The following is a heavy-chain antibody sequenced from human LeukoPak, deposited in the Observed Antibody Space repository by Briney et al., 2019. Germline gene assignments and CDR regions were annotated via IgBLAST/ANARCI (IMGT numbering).Heavy chain of an antibody. D-gene: IGHD6-19*01. CDR2: ISYDGSNK. J-gene: IGHJ4*02. Sequence: GGSLRLSCAASGFTFSSYAMHWVRQAPGKVLEWLAVISYDGSNKYYADSVKGRFTISRDNSKNTLYLQMNSLRAEDTAVYYCAKDQPRYSSGWYTLDYWGQGTLVTVSS. V-gene: IGHV3-30*04. CDR3: AKDQPRYSSGWYTLDY. CDR1: GFTFSSYA.